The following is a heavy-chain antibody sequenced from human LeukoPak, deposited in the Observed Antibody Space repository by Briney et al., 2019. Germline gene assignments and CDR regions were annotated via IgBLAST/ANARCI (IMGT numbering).Heavy chain of an antibody. CDR3: ARESERGMGY. CDR1: GFTFSSYE. J-gene: IGHJ4*02. D-gene: IGHD3-16*01. V-gene: IGHV3-48*03. Sequence: GGCLRLSCAASGFTFSSYEMNWVRQAPGKGLEWVSYISSSGSTIYYADSVKGRFTISRDNAKSSLYLQMNSLRAEDTALYYCARESERGMGYWGQGSLVTVSS. CDR2: ISSSGSTI.